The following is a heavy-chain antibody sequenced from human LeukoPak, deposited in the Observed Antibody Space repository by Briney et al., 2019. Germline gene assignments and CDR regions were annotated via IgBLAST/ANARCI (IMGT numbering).Heavy chain of an antibody. V-gene: IGHV3-30*02. CDR3: AEDMRLRYLVPNAFDI. D-gene: IGHD3-9*01. J-gene: IGHJ3*02. CDR2: IRYDGSNK. Sequence: GGSLRLSCAASGFTFSSYGMHWVRQAPGKGLEWVAFIRYDGSNKYYADSVKGRFTISRDNSKNTLCLQMNSLRAEDTAVYYCAEDMRLRYLVPNAFDIWGQGTMVTVSS. CDR1: GFTFSSYG.